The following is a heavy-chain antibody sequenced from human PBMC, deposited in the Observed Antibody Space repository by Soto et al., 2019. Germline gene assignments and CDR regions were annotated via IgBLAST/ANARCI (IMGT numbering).Heavy chain of an antibody. CDR1: GDSVPSNSAA. V-gene: IGHV6-1*01. D-gene: IGHD6-6*01. CDR2: TYYRSKWYN. CDR3: ARESYRSSSYYYYGMDV. Sequence: SQTLSLTCAISGDSVPSNSAAWNWIRQSPSRGLEWLGRTYYRSKWYNDYAVSVKSRITINPDTSKNPFSLQLNSVTPDDTAVYYCARESYRSSSYYYYGMDVWGQGTTVTVSS. J-gene: IGHJ6*02.